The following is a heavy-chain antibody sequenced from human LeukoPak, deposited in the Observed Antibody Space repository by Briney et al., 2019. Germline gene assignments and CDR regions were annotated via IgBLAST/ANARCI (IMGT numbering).Heavy chain of an antibody. CDR1: GGTFSSYA. V-gene: IGHV1-69*13. Sequence: SVKVSCKASGGTFSSYAISWVRQAPGQGLEWMGGIIPIFGTANYAQKFQGRVTITADESTSTAYMELSSLRSEDAAVYYCARTMVRGVMPYYYYYGMDAWGQGTTVTVSS. CDR3: ARTMVRGVMPYYYYYGMDA. J-gene: IGHJ6*02. D-gene: IGHD3-10*01. CDR2: IIPIFGTA.